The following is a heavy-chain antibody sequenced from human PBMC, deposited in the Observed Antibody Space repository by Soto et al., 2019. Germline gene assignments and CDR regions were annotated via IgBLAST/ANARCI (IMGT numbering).Heavy chain of an antibody. CDR2: ISSNGGST. Sequence: GGSLRLSCSASGFTFSSYAMHWVRQAPGKGLEYVSAISSNGGSTYYADSVKGRFTISRDNSKNTLYLQMSSLRAEDTAVYYSVKDIGGYSSGWYPEFWFDPWGQGTLVTVSS. CDR1: GFTFSSYA. V-gene: IGHV3-64D*06. CDR3: VKDIGGYSSGWYPEFWFDP. D-gene: IGHD6-19*01. J-gene: IGHJ5*02.